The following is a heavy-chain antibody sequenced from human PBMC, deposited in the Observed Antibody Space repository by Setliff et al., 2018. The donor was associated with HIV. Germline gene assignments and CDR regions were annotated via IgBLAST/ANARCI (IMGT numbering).Heavy chain of an antibody. J-gene: IGHJ4*02. CDR3: ARRPMVRGFGRYYFDY. CDR1: GGSISGSYYY. V-gene: IGHV4-39*07. D-gene: IGHD3-10*01. CDR2: IYPSTSA. Sequence: SETQSLTCTVSGGSISGSYYYWGWIRQPPGKGLEWIGSIYPSTSANYNPSLKSRVRILLDTSKNQFSLRLTSVTAADTAVYFCARRPMVRGFGRYYFDYWGQGTLVTVSS.